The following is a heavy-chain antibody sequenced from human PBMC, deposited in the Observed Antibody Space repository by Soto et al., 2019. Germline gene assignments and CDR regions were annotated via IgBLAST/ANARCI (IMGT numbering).Heavy chain of an antibody. V-gene: IGHV3-23*01. Sequence: PGLSLRLSCAASGFTFSTYAMTWVRQAPGRGLEWVSSSSGSGDSTYYADSVKSRFTISRDNSKNTLYLQMNRQSAEDTAIYYRAKAGVTWGWGGRGMDVWGQGTTVTVAS. CDR2: SSGSGDST. J-gene: IGHJ6*02. CDR1: GFTFSTYA. CDR3: AKAGVTWGWGGRGMDV. D-gene: IGHD2-8*01.